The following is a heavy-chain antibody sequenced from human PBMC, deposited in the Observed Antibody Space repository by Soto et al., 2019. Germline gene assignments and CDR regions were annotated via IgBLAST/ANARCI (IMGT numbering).Heavy chain of an antibody. Sequence: GGSLRLSCAASGFTVTSGSMSWVRQAPGRGLEWVSVIYSGGGTYYAGSVRGRFTISRDNSKNTLCLQMNSLRAEDTAVYYCASAGSGYDHWGQGTPVTVSS. CDR1: GFTVTSGS. J-gene: IGHJ5*02. CDR3: ASAGSGYDH. D-gene: IGHD5-12*01. CDR2: IYSGGGT. V-gene: IGHV3-53*01.